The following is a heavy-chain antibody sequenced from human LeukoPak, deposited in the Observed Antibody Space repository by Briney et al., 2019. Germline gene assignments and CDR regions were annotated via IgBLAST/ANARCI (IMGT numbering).Heavy chain of an antibody. V-gene: IGHV3-21*01. CDR1: GFTFSSYA. J-gene: IGHJ4*02. D-gene: IGHD4-23*01. CDR3: ARDRGYSTFDY. CDR2: LSGNGGNK. Sequence: PGGSLRLSCSTSGFTFSSYAMTWVRQAPGTGLEWVSILSGNGGNKYYADSVKGRSTISRDNAKNSVYLQMNSLRAEDTAVYYCARDRGYSTFDYWGQGTLAIVSS.